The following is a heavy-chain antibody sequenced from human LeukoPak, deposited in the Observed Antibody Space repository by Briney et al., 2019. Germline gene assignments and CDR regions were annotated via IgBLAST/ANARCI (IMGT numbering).Heavy chain of an antibody. V-gene: IGHV4-61*01. CDR3: ARGTGNYFPFDY. Sequence: PSETLSLTCTVSGYSISSGYYWGWIRQFPGKGLEWIAYVYYTGSTNFNPSLKSRVTISLDTSKNQFSLKLISVTAADTAVYYCARGTGNYFPFDYWGQGTLVTVSS. CDR2: VYYTGST. CDR1: GYSISSGYY. D-gene: IGHD1-26*01. J-gene: IGHJ4*02.